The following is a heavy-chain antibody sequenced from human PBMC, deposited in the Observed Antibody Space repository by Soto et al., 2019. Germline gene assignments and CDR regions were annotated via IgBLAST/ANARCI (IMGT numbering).Heavy chain of an antibody. D-gene: IGHD2-21*01. J-gene: IGHJ6*02. CDR2: IYYSGNT. V-gene: IGHV4-39*07. Sequence: SETLSLTCTVSGGSISSYYWGWIRQPPGEGLEWIGTIYYSGNTYYNPSLKSRVTISVDTSKNQFSLKLSSVTAADTAVYYCEIDQGEGPYGIDVRARRTTVPVS. CDR3: EIDQGEGPYGIDV. CDR1: GGSISSYY.